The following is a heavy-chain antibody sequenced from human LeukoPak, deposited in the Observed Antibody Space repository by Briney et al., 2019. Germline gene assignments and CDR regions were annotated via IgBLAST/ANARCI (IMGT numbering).Heavy chain of an antibody. CDR1: GFTFSSYG. CDR3: AKGGDCSSTSCYHGMDV. D-gene: IGHD2-2*01. Sequence: GGSLRLSCAASGFTFSSYGMHWVRQAPGKGLEWVAVISYDGSNKYYADSVKGRFTISRDNSKNTLYLQMNGLRAEDTAAYYCAKGGDCSSTSCYHGMDVWGKGTTVTVSS. CDR2: ISYDGSNK. J-gene: IGHJ6*04. V-gene: IGHV3-30*18.